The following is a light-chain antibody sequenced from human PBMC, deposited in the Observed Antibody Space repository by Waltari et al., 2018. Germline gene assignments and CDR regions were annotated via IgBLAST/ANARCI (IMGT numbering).Light chain of an antibody. V-gene: IGKV3-20*01. CDR2: GAS. Sequence: DIVLTQSPGTLSLSPGERATLSCRASQSVSSSYLAWYQQKPGQAPRLLIYGASSRATGIPDRFSGSGSGTEFTLNSSRLEREDFAVYYCQQYGSSAWTFGQGTKVEIK. J-gene: IGKJ1*01. CDR3: QQYGSSAWT. CDR1: QSVSSSY.